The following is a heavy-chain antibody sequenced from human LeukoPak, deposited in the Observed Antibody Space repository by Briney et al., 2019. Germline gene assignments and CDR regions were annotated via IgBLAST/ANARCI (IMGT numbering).Heavy chain of an antibody. Sequence: PGGSLRLSCAASGFTFSSYWMHWVRQAPGKGLVWVSRINSDGSSTSYADSVKGRFTISRDNAKNTLYLQMNSLRAEDTAVYYCAKGTVIVVLDGYWGQGTLVTVSS. CDR1: GFTFSSYW. D-gene: IGHD3-22*01. CDR3: AKGTVIVVLDGY. J-gene: IGHJ4*02. V-gene: IGHV3-74*01. CDR2: INSDGSST.